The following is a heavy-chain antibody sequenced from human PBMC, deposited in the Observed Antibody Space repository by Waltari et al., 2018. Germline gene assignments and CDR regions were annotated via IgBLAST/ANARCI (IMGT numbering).Heavy chain of an antibody. CDR2: ISANNGNT. CDR3: VRDLGSTNWYEY. D-gene: IGHD6-13*01. CDR1: GYTFRSYG. J-gene: IGHJ4*02. Sequence: QVHLMQSTAEVKEPGASVKVSCKASGYTFRSYGISWVRQAPGQGLEWMGWISANNGNTHYAQKFQGRVTMTTDTSTTTAYMELRSLTSDDTAVYYCVRDLGSTNWYEYWGQGTLVTVSS. V-gene: IGHV1-18*01.